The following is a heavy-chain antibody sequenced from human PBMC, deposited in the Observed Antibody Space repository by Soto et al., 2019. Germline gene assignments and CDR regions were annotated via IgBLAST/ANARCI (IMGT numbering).Heavy chain of an antibody. J-gene: IGHJ4*02. D-gene: IGHD3-10*01. Sequence: VQLLESGGGLVQPGGSLRLSCAASGFTFSSYSMSWVRQAPGKGLEWVSGFRTSGDGGTTYYADSVKGRFTISRNNSKNMLFLQMNSLRAEDTAIYYCAKKVNSGPGSQYFDYWGQGTLVTVSS. CDR1: GFTFSSYS. CDR2: FRTSGDGGTT. V-gene: IGHV3-23*01. CDR3: AKKVNSGPGSQYFDY.